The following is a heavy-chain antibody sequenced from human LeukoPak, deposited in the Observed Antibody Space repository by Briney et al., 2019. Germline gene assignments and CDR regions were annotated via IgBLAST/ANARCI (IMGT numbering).Heavy chain of an antibody. V-gene: IGHV2-5*02. CDR3: ARRQPDSSGSFFDY. D-gene: IGHD3-22*01. CDR1: GFSLKANGVG. CDR2: IYWDDDE. J-gene: IGHJ4*02. Sequence: SGPTLVKPTQTLTLTCTVSGFSLKANGVGVGWIRQPPGKALECLALIYWDDDEYYSPSLKSRLTITKVTSKNQVVLTMTNVDPVDTATYYCARRQPDSSGSFFDYWGQGTLVTVSS.